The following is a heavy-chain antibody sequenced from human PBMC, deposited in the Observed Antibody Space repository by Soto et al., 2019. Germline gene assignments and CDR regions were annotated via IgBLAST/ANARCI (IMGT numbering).Heavy chain of an antibody. CDR1: GYTFTSYY. CDR3: ARVSSSSREFDY. V-gene: IGHV1-46*01. Sequence: GASVKVSFKAPGYTFTSYYMHWVRQAPGQGLEWMGIINPSGGSTSYAQKFQGRVTMTRDTSTSTVYMELSSLRSEDTAVYYCARVSSSSREFDYWGQGTLVTVSS. CDR2: INPSGGST. J-gene: IGHJ4*02. D-gene: IGHD6-6*01.